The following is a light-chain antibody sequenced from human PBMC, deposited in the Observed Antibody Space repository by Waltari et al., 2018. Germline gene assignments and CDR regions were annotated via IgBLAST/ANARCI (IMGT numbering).Light chain of an antibody. J-gene: IGKJ2*01. CDR2: GAS. Sequence: EIVLTQSPGTLSLSPGERATLPCRASQSVSSSYLAWYQQKPGQAPRLLIYGASSRATGIPDRFSGSGSGTDFTLTISRLEPEDFAVYYCQQYGSFSYTFGQGTKLEIK. V-gene: IGKV3-20*01. CDR3: QQYGSFSYT. CDR1: QSVSSSY.